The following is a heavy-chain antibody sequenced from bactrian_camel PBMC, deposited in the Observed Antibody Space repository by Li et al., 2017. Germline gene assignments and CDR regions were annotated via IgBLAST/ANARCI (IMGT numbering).Heavy chain of an antibody. J-gene: IGHJ6*01. D-gene: IGHD2*01. CDR2: INWDGKDV. CDR1: RFSFSNYY. Sequence: HVQLVESGGSLVQPGGSLRLSCVASRFSFSNYYMSWVRQAPGKGPEWVAGINWDGKDVHYPDSMRGRFTISRDNAKNTLYLQMNSPKTEDTAVYYCATIEYRGDRYASTFGYWGQGTQVTVS. V-gene: IGHV3S6*01. CDR3: ATIEYRGDRYASTFGY.